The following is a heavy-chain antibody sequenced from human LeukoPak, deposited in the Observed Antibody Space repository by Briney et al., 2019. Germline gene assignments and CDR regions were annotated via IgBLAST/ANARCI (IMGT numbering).Heavy chain of an antibody. V-gene: IGHV4-59*01. CDR2: IYYSGST. CDR3: ARRAGGGNAGYFDY. D-gene: IGHD4-23*01. Sequence: DPSETLSLTCTVSGGSISTFYWNWIRQPPGKGLEWIGYIYYSGSTNYNPSLKSRVSMAVDTSKNQFSLRLSSVAAADTAVYYCARRAGGGNAGYFDYWGQGILVTVPS. CDR1: GGSISTFY. J-gene: IGHJ4*02.